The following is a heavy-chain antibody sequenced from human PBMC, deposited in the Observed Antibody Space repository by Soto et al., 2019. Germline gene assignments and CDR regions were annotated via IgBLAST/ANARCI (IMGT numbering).Heavy chain of an antibody. D-gene: IGHD2-15*01. Sequence: GESLKISCKSSGYGFTNYWIAWVRQMPGKGLEWMGVIYPGDSDTRYSPSFQGQVTISADKSISTAYLQWSSLKASDTAMYYWEIIYFSVGSCHSGGYHYYEMDVCGQCTTVTVSS. J-gene: IGHJ6*02. CDR1: GYGFTNYW. V-gene: IGHV5-51*01. CDR2: IYPGDSDT. CDR3: EIIYFSVGSCHSGGYHYYEMDV.